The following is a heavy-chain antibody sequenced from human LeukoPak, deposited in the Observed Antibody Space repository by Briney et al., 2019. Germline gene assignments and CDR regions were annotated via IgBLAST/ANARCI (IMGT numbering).Heavy chain of an antibody. CDR3: ARDMEPDAFDI. J-gene: IGHJ3*02. D-gene: IGHD1-1*01. CDR2: ISSSGTAI. V-gene: IGHV3-48*03. CDR1: GFTFSSYE. Sequence: GGSLRLSCAASGFTFSSYEMNWVRQAPGKGLEWVSYISSSGTAIYYADSVKGRFTISRDTAKNSLCLQMNSLRAEDTALYYCARDMEPDAFDIWGQGTMVTVSS.